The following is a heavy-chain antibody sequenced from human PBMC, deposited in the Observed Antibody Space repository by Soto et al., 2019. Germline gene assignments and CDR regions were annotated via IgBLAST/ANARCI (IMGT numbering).Heavy chain of an antibody. Sequence: QVQLVQSGAEVKKPGSSVKVSCKASGGTFSSYAISWVRQAPGQGLEWMGGIIPIFGTANYAQKFQGRVTITADESTSTAYMELSSLRSEDTAVYYCVREGPDYCSSTSCYGYWGQGTLVTVSS. V-gene: IGHV1-69*01. CDR1: GGTFSSYA. CDR3: VREGPDYCSSTSCYGY. D-gene: IGHD2-2*01. J-gene: IGHJ4*02. CDR2: IIPIFGTA.